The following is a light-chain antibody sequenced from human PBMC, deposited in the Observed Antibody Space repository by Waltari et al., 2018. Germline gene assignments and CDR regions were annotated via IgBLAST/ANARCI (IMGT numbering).Light chain of an antibody. J-gene: IGLJ2*01. CDR1: SSDVGGYNY. CDR3: SSYTSSSTRV. Sequence: QSALTQPVSVSGSPGQSITISCTGTSSDVGGYNYVSWYQQHPGKAPKLMIYEVNNRPSGVSNRFSGSKSGNTASLTISGLQAEDEADYYCSSYTSSSTRVFGGGTKLTVL. V-gene: IGLV2-14*01. CDR2: EVN.